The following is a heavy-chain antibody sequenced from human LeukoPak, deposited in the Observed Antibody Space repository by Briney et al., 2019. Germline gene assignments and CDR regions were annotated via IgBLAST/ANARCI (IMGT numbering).Heavy chain of an antibody. CDR1: GFTFSSYA. CDR3: AKIHYFGSGSPDY. V-gene: IGHV3-23*01. J-gene: IGHJ4*02. Sequence: GGSLRLSCGVSGFTFSSYAMSWVRQAPGKGLEWVSGTSGSGVTTYYTHSVKGRFTISRDNSKNTLYLQMNSLRAEDTALYYCAKIHYFGSGSPDYWGRGTLVTVSS. D-gene: IGHD3-10*01. CDR2: TSGSGVTT.